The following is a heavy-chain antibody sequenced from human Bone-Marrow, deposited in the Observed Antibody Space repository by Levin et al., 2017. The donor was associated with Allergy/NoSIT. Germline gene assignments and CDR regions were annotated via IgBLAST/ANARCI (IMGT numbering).Heavy chain of an antibody. D-gene: IGHD3-16*01. CDR1: GGSISSSSYY. J-gene: IGHJ4*02. CDR3: AREGGLLADY. CDR2: IYYSGST. V-gene: IGHV4-39*07. Sequence: SETLSLTCTVSGGSISSSSYYWGWIRQPPGKGLEWIGSIYYSGSTYYNPSLKSRVTISVDTSKNQFSLKLSSVTAADTAVYYCAREGGLLADYWGQGTLVTVSS.